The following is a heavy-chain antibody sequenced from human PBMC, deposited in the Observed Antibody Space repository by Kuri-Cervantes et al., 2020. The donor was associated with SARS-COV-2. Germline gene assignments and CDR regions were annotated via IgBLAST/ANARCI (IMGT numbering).Heavy chain of an antibody. CDR2: FDWDGDK. Sequence: SGPTLVKPTQTLTLTCTFSGFSLSSNGMRVSWIRQSPGKALEWLARFDWDGDKFYRPSLKTRLTISKDTSKNQVVLRMTNMDHGDTATYYCARTSWIAVGGGFDYWGQGILVTVSS. CDR3: ARTSWIAVGGGFDY. D-gene: IGHD6-19*01. CDR1: GFSLSSNGMR. J-gene: IGHJ4*02. V-gene: IGHV2-70*04.